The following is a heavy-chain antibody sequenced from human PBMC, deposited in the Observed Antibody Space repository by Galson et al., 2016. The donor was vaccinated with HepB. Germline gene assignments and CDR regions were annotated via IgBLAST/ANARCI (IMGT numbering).Heavy chain of an antibody. CDR3: AKVAPPYDNSGYYYFDH. CDR1: GFTYDTYA. D-gene: IGHD3-22*01. J-gene: IGHJ4*02. Sequence: SLRLSCAASGFTYDTYALSWVRQAPGKGLEWVSSISRTGEYTYYADSVRGRFVISRDNSKNTLYLEVDSLRAEDGALYYCAKVAPPYDNSGYYYFDHWGQGTLVTVSS. CDR2: ISRTGEYT. V-gene: IGHV3-23*01.